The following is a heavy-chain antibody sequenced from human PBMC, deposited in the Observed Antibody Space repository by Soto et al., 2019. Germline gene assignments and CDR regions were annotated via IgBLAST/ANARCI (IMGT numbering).Heavy chain of an antibody. CDR1: GFSFEDYA. D-gene: IGHD2-15*01. CDR3: AKDYCSAGGCYSVHYYYMDV. J-gene: IGHJ6*03. CDR2: VDWNSGSI. Sequence: GGSLRLSWAASGFSFEDYAMHWVRQAPGKGLEWVSGVDWNSGSIAYADSVKGRFTISRDNAKNSLFLQMNSLRPEDTALYYCAKDYCSAGGCYSVHYYYMDVWGIGTTVTVSS. V-gene: IGHV3-9*01.